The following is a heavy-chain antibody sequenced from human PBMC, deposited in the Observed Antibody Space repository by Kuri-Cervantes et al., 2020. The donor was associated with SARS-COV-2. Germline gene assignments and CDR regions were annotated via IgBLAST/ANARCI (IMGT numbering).Heavy chain of an antibody. D-gene: IGHD2-2*01. CDR2: IYTSGST. CDR3: ARGYCSSTSCYWDGDWFDP. CDR1: GFTFSSYW. Sequence: GSLRLSCAASGFTFSSYWMSWVRQAPGKGLEWIGRIYTSGSTNYNPSLKSRVTISVDTSKNQFSLKLSSVTAADTAVYYCARGYCSSTSCYWDGDWFDPWGQGTLVTVSS. J-gene: IGHJ5*02. V-gene: IGHV4-4*08.